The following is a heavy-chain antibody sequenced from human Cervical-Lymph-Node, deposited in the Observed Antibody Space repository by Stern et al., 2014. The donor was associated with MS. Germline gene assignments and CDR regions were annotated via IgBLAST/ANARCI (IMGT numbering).Heavy chain of an antibody. CDR2: INSDGSST. V-gene: IGHV3-74*01. J-gene: IGHJ5*02. Sequence: VQLVESGGGLVQPGGSLRLSCAASGFTFSSYWMHWARQAPGKGLVWVSRINSDGSSTSYADSVKGRFTISRDNAKNTLYLQMNSLRAEDTAVYYCARDPSYCGGDCYANWFDPWGQGTLVTVSS. CDR1: GFTFSSYW. CDR3: ARDPSYCGGDCYANWFDP. D-gene: IGHD2-21*02.